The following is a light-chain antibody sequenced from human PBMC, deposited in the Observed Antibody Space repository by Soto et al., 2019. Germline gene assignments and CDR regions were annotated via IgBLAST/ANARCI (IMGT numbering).Light chain of an antibody. CDR1: QSVSSSY. V-gene: IGKV3-20*01. CDR3: QQYGSSPPIT. CDR2: GAS. Sequence: EIVLTQSPGTLSLSPGERATLSCRASQSVSSSYLAWYQQKPGQAPRLXXYGASSRANGIPDRFSGSGSGTDLTLTISRLEPEDFAVYSCQQYGSSPPITFGPGTQVDIK. J-gene: IGKJ3*01.